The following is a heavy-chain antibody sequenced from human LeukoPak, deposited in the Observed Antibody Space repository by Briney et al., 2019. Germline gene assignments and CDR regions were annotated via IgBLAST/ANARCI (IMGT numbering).Heavy chain of an antibody. J-gene: IGHJ6*02. Sequence: SVKVSRKASEGTFSSYAISWVRQAPGQGLEWMGQIIPMLGTASYAQRFQGRVTLTADESTSTAYMELSSLRSEDTAVYYCARESLPYGGNSFGHYYGMDVWGQGTTVTVSS. CDR1: EGTFSSYA. CDR3: ARESLPYGGNSFGHYYGMDV. V-gene: IGHV1-69*13. CDR2: IIPMLGTA. D-gene: IGHD4-23*01.